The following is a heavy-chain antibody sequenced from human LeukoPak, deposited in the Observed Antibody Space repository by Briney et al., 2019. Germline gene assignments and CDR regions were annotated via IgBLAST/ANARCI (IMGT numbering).Heavy chain of an antibody. D-gene: IGHD3-10*01. J-gene: IGHJ4*02. V-gene: IGHV3-33*01. CDR2: IWSDGSNK. Sequence: GGSLRLSCSASGFTLSYYAIHWVRQAPGKGLEWVALIWSDGSNKYCADSVKGRITISRDNSKNTVYLQMNSLRAEDTAVYYCARELFSSGSCPDGWGQGTLVTVSS. CDR3: ARELFSSGSCPDG. CDR1: GFTLSYYA.